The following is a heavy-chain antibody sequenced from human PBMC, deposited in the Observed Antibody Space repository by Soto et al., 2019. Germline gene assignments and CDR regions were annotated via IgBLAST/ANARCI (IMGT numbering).Heavy chain of an antibody. J-gene: IGHJ4*02. CDR3: ARRYGGNLDY. CDR1: GGSISSYY. D-gene: IGHD1-26*01. CDR2: IYYSGST. V-gene: IGHV4-59*08. Sequence: SETLSLTCTFSGGSISSYYWSWIRQPPGKGLEWIGYIYYSGSTNYNPSLKSRVTISVDTSKNHFSLKLSSVTAADTAVYYCARRYGGNLDYWGQGTLVTVSS.